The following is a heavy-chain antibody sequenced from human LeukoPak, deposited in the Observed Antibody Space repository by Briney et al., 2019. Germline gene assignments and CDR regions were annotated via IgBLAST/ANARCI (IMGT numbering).Heavy chain of an antibody. CDR2: IYYNERT. J-gene: IGHJ4*02. D-gene: IGHD3-16*02. Sequence: SETLSLTCAVSGDSITSYYWTWIRRPPGKGLEWIGYIYYNERTSYNPSLKSRVTVSADTSKNQFSLKLTSVTAADTAVYYCARSHLRLGESSWGQGTLVTISS. CDR1: GDSITSYY. CDR3: ARSHLRLGESS. V-gene: IGHV4-59*01.